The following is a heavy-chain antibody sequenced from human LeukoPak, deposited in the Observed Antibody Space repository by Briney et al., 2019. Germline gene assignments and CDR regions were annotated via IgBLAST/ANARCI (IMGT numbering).Heavy chain of an antibody. CDR1: GFTFSDYY. D-gene: IGHD3-10*01. J-gene: IGHJ4*02. CDR2: INHSGST. V-gene: IGHV4-34*01. Sequence: PGGSLRLSCAASGFTFSDYYMSWIRQPPGKGLEWIGEINHSGSTNYNPSLKSRVTISVDTSKNQFSLKLSSVTAADTAVYYCARSLYGSGSYYLGYWGQGTLVTVSS. CDR3: ARSLYGSGSYYLGY.